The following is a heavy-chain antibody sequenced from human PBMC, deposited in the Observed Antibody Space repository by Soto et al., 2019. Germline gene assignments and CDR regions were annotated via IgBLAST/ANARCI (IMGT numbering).Heavy chain of an antibody. CDR1: GFTFSSYA. CDR2: ISSNGGST. Sequence: GGSLRLSCSASGFTFSSYAMHWVRQAPGKGLEYVSAISSNGGSTYYADSVKGRFTISRDNSKNTLYLQMSSLRAEDTAVYYCVKGRTSGWYYSLFDPWGQGTLVTVSS. CDR3: VKGRTSGWYYSLFDP. V-gene: IGHV3-64D*08. J-gene: IGHJ5*02. D-gene: IGHD6-19*01.